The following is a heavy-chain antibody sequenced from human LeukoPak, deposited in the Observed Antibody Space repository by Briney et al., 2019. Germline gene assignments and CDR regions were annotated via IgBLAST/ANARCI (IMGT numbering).Heavy chain of an antibody. V-gene: IGHV3-48*03. CDR2: ISSSGSTI. CDR3: AKDFRYYYDSSGYLDYYYMDV. CDR1: GFTFSSYE. D-gene: IGHD3-22*01. J-gene: IGHJ6*03. Sequence: GGSLRLSCAASGFTFSSYEMNWVRQAPGKGLEWVSYISSSGSTIYYADSVKGRFTISRDNSKNTLYLQMNSLRAEDTAVYYCAKDFRYYYDSSGYLDYYYMDVWGKGTTVTISS.